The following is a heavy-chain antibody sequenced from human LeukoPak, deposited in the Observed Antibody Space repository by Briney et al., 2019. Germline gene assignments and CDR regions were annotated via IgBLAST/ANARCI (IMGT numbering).Heavy chain of an antibody. CDR3: ARGMIVTMVRGVIITSDYYYGMDV. Sequence: SETLSLTCTVSGGSISSYYWSWIRQPPGKGLEWIGYIYYSGSTNYNPSLKSRVTISVDTSKNQFSLKLSSVTAADTAVYYCARGMIVTMVRGVIITSDYYYGMDVWGQGTTVTVSS. V-gene: IGHV4-59*01. CDR2: IYYSGST. D-gene: IGHD3-10*01. CDR1: GGSISSYY. J-gene: IGHJ6*02.